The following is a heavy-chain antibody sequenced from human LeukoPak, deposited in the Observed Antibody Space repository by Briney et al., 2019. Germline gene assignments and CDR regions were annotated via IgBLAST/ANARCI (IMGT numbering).Heavy chain of an antibody. J-gene: IGHJ1*01. CDR2: IDYDGGSG. D-gene: IGHD6-19*01. CDR3: TRNSGWYGLS. V-gene: IGHV3-23*01. Sequence: PGGSLTLSCTVSGFTLSSYEMRWIRQAPGKGLEWVSSIDYDGGSGHYADSVKGRFTISRDNSNNTLFLHLNSLRGADTAVYYCTRNSGWYGLSWGQGTLVTVSS. CDR1: GFTLSSYE.